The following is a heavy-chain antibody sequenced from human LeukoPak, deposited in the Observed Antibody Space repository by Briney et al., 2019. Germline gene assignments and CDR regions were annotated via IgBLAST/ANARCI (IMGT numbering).Heavy chain of an antibody. CDR2: IDHSGST. D-gene: IGHD6-13*01. CDR3: ARSGIAAEGIWWFDP. Sequence: PSETLSLTCAVYGESLNGYYWGWGRQPPGKRLEWIGEIDHSGSTQHNPSRMSRVTISLDTSKKQFSLKLTSLTAADTAFYYCARSGIAAEGIWWFDPWGQGTLVTVSS. CDR1: GESLNGYY. V-gene: IGHV4-34*01. J-gene: IGHJ5*02.